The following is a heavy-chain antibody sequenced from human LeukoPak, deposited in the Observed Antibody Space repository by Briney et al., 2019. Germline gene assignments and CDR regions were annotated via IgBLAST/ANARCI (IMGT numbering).Heavy chain of an antibody. CDR1: GFTFSSYS. V-gene: IGHV3-48*04. CDR3: ARAPGSYYAAFDI. CDR2: ISSSGSTI. Sequence: GGSLRLSCAASGFTFSSYSMNWVRQAPGKGLEWVSSISSSGSTIYYADSVKGRFTISRDNAKNSLYLQMNSLRAEDTAVYYCARAPGSYYAAFDIWGQGTMVTVSS. D-gene: IGHD1-26*01. J-gene: IGHJ3*02.